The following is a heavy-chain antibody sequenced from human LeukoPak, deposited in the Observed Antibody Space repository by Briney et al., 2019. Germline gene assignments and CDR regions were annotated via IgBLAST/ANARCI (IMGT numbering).Heavy chain of an antibody. CDR1: GFTVSSDY. CDR2: IYSGGST. Sequence: GGSLRLSCAASGFTVSSDYMSWVRHAPGKGLEWVSVIYSGGSTTNAAPVKGRSTSTRNNSKITLYLQRNSLRAEDAAVYYCAGDRYSSSSNFDYWGQGTLVTVSS. V-gene: IGHV3-66*02. CDR3: AGDRYSSSSNFDY. J-gene: IGHJ4*02. D-gene: IGHD6-13*01.